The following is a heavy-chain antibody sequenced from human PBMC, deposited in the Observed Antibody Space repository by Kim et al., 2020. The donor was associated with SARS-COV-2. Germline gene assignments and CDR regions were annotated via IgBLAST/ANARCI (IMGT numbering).Heavy chain of an antibody. J-gene: IGHJ4*02. CDR2: ISAYNGNT. V-gene: IGHV1-18*01. CDR1: GYTFTSYG. CDR3: ARDIRRPLEGDGYLDY. Sequence: ASVKVSCKASGYTFTSYGISWVRQAPGQGLEWMGWISAYNGNTNYAQKLQGRVTMTTDTSTSTAYMELRSLRSDDTAVYYCARDIRRPLEGDGYLDYWGQGTLVTVSS. D-gene: IGHD2-8*01.